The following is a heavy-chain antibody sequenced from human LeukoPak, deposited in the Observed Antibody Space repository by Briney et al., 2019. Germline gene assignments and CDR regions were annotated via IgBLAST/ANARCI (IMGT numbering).Heavy chain of an antibody. V-gene: IGHV4-34*01. CDR1: GGSFSGYY. D-gene: IGHD3-9*01. CDR3: ARHPTYYDVLTGYYLPPYFDY. CDR2: INHSGST. Sequence: SETLSLTCAVYGGSFSGYYWSWIRQPPGKGLKWIGEINHSGSTNYNPSLKSRVTISVDTSKNQFSLKLSSVTAADTAVYYCARHPTYYDVLTGYYLPPYFDYWGQGTLVTVSS. J-gene: IGHJ4*02.